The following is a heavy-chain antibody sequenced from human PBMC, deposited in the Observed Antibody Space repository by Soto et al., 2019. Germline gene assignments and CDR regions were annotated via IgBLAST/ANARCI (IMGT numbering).Heavy chain of an antibody. D-gene: IGHD3-10*01. CDR1: GGSISSSNW. Sequence: QVQLQESGPGLVKPSGTLSLTCAVSGGSISSSNWWSWVRQPPGKGLEWIGEIYHSGSTSYNPSFKGRVAISVDKSKNQFSLKLSSVTAADTAVYYCARWDVWFGEKPSWGQGTLVTVSS. CDR2: IYHSGST. V-gene: IGHV4-4*02. CDR3: ARWDVWFGEKPS. J-gene: IGHJ4*02.